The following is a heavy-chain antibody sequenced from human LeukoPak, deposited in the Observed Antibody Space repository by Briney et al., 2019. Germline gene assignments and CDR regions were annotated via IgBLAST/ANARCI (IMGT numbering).Heavy chain of an antibody. V-gene: IGHV4-34*01. CDR2: INQSGST. J-gene: IGHJ4*02. D-gene: IGHD3-22*01. CDR1: GGSLSRYY. CDR3: ATLGGLYYESHGYPDFDH. Sequence: SETLSLTCSVSGGSLSRYYWSWIRQPPGGGLEWLGEINQSGSTNYNPSLKSRVTISVEKFKNQFSPEVTSVTAADTAIYYCATLGGLYYESHGYPDFDHWGQGTLVTVSS.